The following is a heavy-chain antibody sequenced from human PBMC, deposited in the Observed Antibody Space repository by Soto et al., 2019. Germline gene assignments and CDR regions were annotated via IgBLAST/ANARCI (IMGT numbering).Heavy chain of an antibody. J-gene: IGHJ3*02. V-gene: IGHV3-33*01. Sequence: QVQLVESGGGVVQPGRSLRLSCAASGFTFRNYAMHWVRQAPGKGLEWVAVIWNDGSNVYYTDSVKGRFTLSRDNSMNTLILQMNSLRAEDTAVYYCERDSGDWEIFFAFDIWGQGTMVTVSS. D-gene: IGHD1-26*01. CDR2: IWNDGSNV. CDR3: ERDSGDWEIFFAFDI. CDR1: GFTFRNYA.